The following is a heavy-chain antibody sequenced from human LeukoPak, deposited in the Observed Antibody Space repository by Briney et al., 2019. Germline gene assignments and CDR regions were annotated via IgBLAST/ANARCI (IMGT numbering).Heavy chain of an antibody. CDR1: GFTFSSYA. CDR3: AKGNRRPLYSGYDY. V-gene: IGHV3-23*01. J-gene: IGHJ4*02. Sequence: GGSLRLSCAASGFTFSSYAMSWVRQAPGKGLEWVSAISGSGGSTYYADSVKGRFTISRDNSKNTLYLQMNSLRAEDTAVYYCAKGNRRPLYSGYDYWGQGTLVTVSS. CDR2: ISGSGGST. D-gene: IGHD5-12*01.